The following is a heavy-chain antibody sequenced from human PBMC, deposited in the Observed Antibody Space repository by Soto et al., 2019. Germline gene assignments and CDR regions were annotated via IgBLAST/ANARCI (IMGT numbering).Heavy chain of an antibody. CDR3: AWTFTIRLHYGMDV. J-gene: IGHJ6*01. V-gene: IGHV1-3*01. CDR2: INAGSGNT. D-gene: IGHD3-3*01. CDR1: GYTFTIYT. Sequence: ASVKVSCKASGYTFTIYTMHWLRQAPGQRLEWMGWINAGSGNTKYSQRFQGRVTITRDTSASTAYMGLSSLRSEDTAFYFFAWTFTIRLHYGMDVWGQGTTVPVSS.